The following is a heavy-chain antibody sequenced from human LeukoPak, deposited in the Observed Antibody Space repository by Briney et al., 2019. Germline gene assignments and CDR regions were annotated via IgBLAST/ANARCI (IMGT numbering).Heavy chain of an antibody. CDR2: IYYSGST. J-gene: IGHJ4*02. CDR1: DGSISSYY. CDR3: ARIPSILHFDY. Sequence: SETLSLTSTVSDGSISSYYWSLIRQPPGKGLEWIGYIYYSGSTNYNPSLKSRVTISVDTSKNQFSLKLSSVTAADTAVYYCARIPSILHFDYWGQGTLVTVSS. D-gene: IGHD2-21*01. V-gene: IGHV4-59*08.